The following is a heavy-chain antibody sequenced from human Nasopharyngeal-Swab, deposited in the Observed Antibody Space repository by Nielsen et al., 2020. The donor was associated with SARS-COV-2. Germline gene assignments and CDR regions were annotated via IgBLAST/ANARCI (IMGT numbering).Heavy chain of an antibody. D-gene: IGHD3-10*01. V-gene: IGHV3-23*01. Sequence: GGSLRLSCAASGFTFSSYAMSWVRQAPGKGLEWVSAISGSGGSTYYADSVKGQFTISRDNSKNTLYLQMNSLRAEDTAVYYCAKDPYGSGSYSDYFDYWGQGTLVTVSS. J-gene: IGHJ4*02. CDR2: ISGSGGST. CDR3: AKDPYGSGSYSDYFDY. CDR1: GFTFSSYA.